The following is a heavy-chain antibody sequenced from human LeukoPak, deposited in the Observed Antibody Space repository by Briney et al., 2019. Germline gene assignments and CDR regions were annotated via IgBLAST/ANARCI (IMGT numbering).Heavy chain of an antibody. J-gene: IGHJ4*02. Sequence: PGGSLRLSCAASGFTFSSYSMNWVRQAPGKGLEWVSSISSSSSYIYYADSVKGRFTISRDNSKNTLYLQMNSLRAEDTAVYYCAKGPTWVDGIAVADYFDYWGQGTLVTVSS. D-gene: IGHD6-19*01. V-gene: IGHV3-21*01. CDR2: ISSSSSYI. CDR1: GFTFSSYS. CDR3: AKGPTWVDGIAVADYFDY.